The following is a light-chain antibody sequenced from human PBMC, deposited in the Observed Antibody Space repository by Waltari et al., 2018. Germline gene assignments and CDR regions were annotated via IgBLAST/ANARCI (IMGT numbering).Light chain of an antibody. V-gene: IGLV2-14*01. CDR2: EVN. CDR3: SSYTTTNGWL. J-gene: IGLJ3*02. Sequence: QSALTQPRSVSGSPGQSVTISCTGTSSNVGTYNYVSWYQQLPGKAPKLMIYEVNNRPSGVSRRFSGSKSGNTASLTISGLQAEDEADYHCSSYTTTNGWLFGGGTKLTVL. CDR1: SSNVGTYNY.